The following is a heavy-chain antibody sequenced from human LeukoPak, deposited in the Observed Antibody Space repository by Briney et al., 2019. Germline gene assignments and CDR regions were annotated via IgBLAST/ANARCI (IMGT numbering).Heavy chain of an antibody. Sequence: GGSLRLSCAASGFTFSNYAMSWVRQAPGKGLEWVANIKQDGSEKYYVDSVKGRFTISRDNAKNSLYLQMNSLRAEDTAVYYCARDTLGSSGYYIYWGQGTLVTVSS. CDR1: GFTFSNYA. CDR2: IKQDGSEK. CDR3: ARDTLGSSGYYIY. V-gene: IGHV3-7*01. J-gene: IGHJ4*02. D-gene: IGHD3-3*01.